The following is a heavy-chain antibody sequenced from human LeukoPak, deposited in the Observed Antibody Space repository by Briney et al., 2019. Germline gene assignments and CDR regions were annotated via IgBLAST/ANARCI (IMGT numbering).Heavy chain of an antibody. J-gene: IGHJ4*02. D-gene: IGHD5-12*01. V-gene: IGHV1-69*04. CDR3: ARESIVATIYRGPIDY. CDR2: IIPILGIA. CDR1: GGTFSSYA. Sequence: PVASVKVSCKASGGTFSSYAISWVRQAPGQGLEWMGRIIPILGIANYAQKFQGRVTITADKSTSTAYMELSSLRSEDTAVYYCARESIVATIYRGPIDYWGQGTLVTVSS.